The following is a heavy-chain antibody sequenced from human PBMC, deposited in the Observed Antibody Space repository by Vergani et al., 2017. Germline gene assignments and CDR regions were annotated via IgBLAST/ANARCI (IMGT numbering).Heavy chain of an antibody. CDR1: GGSISSGGYS. CDR2: IYHSGST. D-gene: IGHD3-22*01. Sequence: QLQLQESGSGLVKPSQTLSLTCAVSGGSISSGGYSWSWLRQPPGKGLEWIGYIYHSGSTYYNPSLKSRVTISVDRSKNQFSLKLSSVTAADTAVYYCARTFVYYYVSSGYFDYWGQGTLVTVSS. CDR3: ARTFVYYYVSSGYFDY. V-gene: IGHV4-30-2*01. J-gene: IGHJ4*02.